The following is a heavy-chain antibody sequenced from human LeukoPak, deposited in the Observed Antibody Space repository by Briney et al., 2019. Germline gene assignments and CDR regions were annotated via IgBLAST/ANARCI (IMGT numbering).Heavy chain of an antibody. D-gene: IGHD2-21*01. CDR1: GGSISSGSYY. Sequence: SQTLSLTCTVSGGSISSGSYYWSWIRQPAGQGLEWIGRIYTSGSTNYNPSLKSRVTISVDTSNNQFSLKLSSVTAADTAVYYCARVLAYCGGDCYWHAFDIWGQGTMVTVSS. J-gene: IGHJ3*02. V-gene: IGHV4-61*02. CDR3: ARVLAYCGGDCYWHAFDI. CDR2: IYTSGST.